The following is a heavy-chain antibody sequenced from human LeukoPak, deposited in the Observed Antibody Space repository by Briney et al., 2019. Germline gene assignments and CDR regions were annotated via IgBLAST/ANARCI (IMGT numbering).Heavy chain of an antibody. CDR2: IYSGGST. Sequence: GGSLRLSCAASGFTVSSNYMAWVRHAPGKGLEWVSVIYSGGSTYYADSVKGRFTISRDNSKNTLYLQMNSLRAEDTAVYYCTRNWGSDNWFDPWGQGTLVTVSS. D-gene: IGHD7-27*01. V-gene: IGHV3-53*01. CDR3: TRNWGSDNWFDP. J-gene: IGHJ5*02. CDR1: GFTVSSNY.